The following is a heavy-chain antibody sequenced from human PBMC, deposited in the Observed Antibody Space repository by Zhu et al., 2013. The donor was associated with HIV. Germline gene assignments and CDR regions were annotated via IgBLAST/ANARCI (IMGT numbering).Heavy chain of an antibody. Sequence: QVQLVQSGTEVKTPGASVKVSCKASGYTFTAYYIHWVRQAPGQGLQCVGWIDPNTGATSYAQNFQGRVTMTTDTSINTVYMEVISLKSDDTAVYYCARGAGYDSSGYYNDYWGQGTLVTVSS. J-gene: IGHJ4*02. D-gene: IGHD3-22*01. V-gene: IGHV1-2*02. CDR3: ARGAGYDSSGYYNDY. CDR2: IDPNTGAT. CDR1: GYTFTAYY.